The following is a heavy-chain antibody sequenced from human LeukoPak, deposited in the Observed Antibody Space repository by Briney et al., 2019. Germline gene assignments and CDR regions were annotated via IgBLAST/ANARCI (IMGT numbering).Heavy chain of an antibody. CDR2: INPSGGST. CDR3: ARDQFGGESGIRFWPEPNYYYGMDV. J-gene: IGHJ6*02. CDR1: GYTFTSYY. Sequence: ASVKVSCKASGYTFTSYYMHWVRQALGQGLEWMGIINPSGGSTSYAQKFQGRVTMTRDTSTSTVYMELSSLRSEDTAVYYCARDQFGGESGIRFWPEPNYYYGMDVWGQGTTVTVSS. V-gene: IGHV1-46*01. D-gene: IGHD3-10*01.